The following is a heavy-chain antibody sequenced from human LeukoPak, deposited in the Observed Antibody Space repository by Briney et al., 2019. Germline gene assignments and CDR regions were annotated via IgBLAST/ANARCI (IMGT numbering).Heavy chain of an antibody. J-gene: IGHJ4*02. CDR3: AKGSSSWYVGYFDY. D-gene: IGHD6-13*01. V-gene: IGHV3-23*01. CDR1: GFTFSGYA. CDR2: ISGSGGST. Sequence: GGSLRLSCAASGFTFSGYAMSWVRQAPGKGLEWVSAISGSGGSTYYADSVKGRFTISRDNSKNTLYLQMNSLRAEDTAVYYCAKGSSSWYVGYFDYWGQGTLVTVSS.